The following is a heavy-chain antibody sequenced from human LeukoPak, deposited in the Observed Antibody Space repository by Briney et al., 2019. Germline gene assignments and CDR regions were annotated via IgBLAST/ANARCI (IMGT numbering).Heavy chain of an antibody. CDR1: GYTFSSYG. V-gene: IGHV1-18*01. CDR3: ASERVGTAMANDAFDI. J-gene: IGHJ3*02. Sequence: GASVKVSCTASGYTFSSYGISWVRQAPGQGLEWMGWISAYNGNTNYAQKLQGRVTMTTDTSTSTAYMELRSLRSDDTAVYYCASERVGTAMANDAFDIWGQGTMVTVSS. D-gene: IGHD5-18*01. CDR2: ISAYNGNT.